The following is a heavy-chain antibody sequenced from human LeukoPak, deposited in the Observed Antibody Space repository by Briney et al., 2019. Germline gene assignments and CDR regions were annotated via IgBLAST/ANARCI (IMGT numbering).Heavy chain of an antibody. J-gene: IGHJ4*02. D-gene: IGHD3-10*01. Sequence: PGGSLRLSCAASGVTFTSYNMHWVRQVSGKGLVWVSRITTGVSTTMYADSVKGRFTISRDNAKNTVHLQMSSLRAEDTAIYYCARGYYGDPVAFDYWGQGTLVTVSS. V-gene: IGHV3-74*03. CDR1: GVTFTSYN. CDR3: ARGYYGDPVAFDY. CDR2: ITTGVSTT.